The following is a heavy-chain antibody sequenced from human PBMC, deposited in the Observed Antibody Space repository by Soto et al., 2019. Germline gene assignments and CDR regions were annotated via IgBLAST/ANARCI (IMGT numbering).Heavy chain of an antibody. CDR1: GFSPSTNEVG. D-gene: IGHD4-4*01. V-gene: IGHV2-5*02. CDR3: AHSRNSPFDY. Sequence: SGPTLGNPTQTLPLTCTFSGFSPSTNEVGVGWIRQPPGKALEWLALIYWDGNDHYSPSLKSRFTITKDTSKNQVVLTMTYMDPLDTATYYCAHSRNSPFDYWGQGTLVTVSS. CDR2: IYWDGND. J-gene: IGHJ4*02.